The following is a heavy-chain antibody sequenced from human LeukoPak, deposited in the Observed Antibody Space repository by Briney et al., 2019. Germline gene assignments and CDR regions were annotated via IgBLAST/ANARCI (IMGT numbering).Heavy chain of an antibody. CDR3: ARRGSGSYRGLDY. CDR2: IYYSGST. CDR1: GGSISSYY. Sequence: SETLSLTCTVSGGSISSYYWSWIRQPPGKGLEWIGYIYYSGSTNYNPSLKSRVTISVDTSKNQFSLKLSSVTAADTAVYYCARRGSGSYRGLDYWGQGTLVTVSS. V-gene: IGHV4-59*12. J-gene: IGHJ4*02. D-gene: IGHD3-10*01.